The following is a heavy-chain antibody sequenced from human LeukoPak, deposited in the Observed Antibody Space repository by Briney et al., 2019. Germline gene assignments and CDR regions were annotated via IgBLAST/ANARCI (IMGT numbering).Heavy chain of an antibody. CDR3: ARDLRVTAWYHDVFDI. D-gene: IGHD6-13*01. CDR2: IDPDSGGT. J-gene: IGHJ3*02. V-gene: IGHV1-2*02. Sequence: ASVTVSCKASGYSFTDYYIHWVRQAPGQGLEWMGWIDPDSGGTNSAQKFRGRVTITRDTSISTAYMELIRLTSDDTAVYSCARDLRVTAWYHDVFDIWGQGTMVTVSS. CDR1: GYSFTDYY.